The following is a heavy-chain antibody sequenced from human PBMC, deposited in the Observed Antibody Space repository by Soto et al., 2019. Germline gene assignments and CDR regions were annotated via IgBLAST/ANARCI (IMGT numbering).Heavy chain of an antibody. CDR2: IYPGDSDT. V-gene: IGHV5-51*01. CDR1: GYSFTSYW. Sequence: SGESLKISCKGSGYSFTSYWIGWVRQMPGKGLEWMGIIYPGDSDTRYSPSFQGQVTISADKSISTAYLQWSSLKASDTAMYYCARQRDCSGGSCYYYYGMDVWGQGTTVTVSS. J-gene: IGHJ6*02. CDR3: ARQRDCSGGSCYYYYGMDV. D-gene: IGHD2-15*01.